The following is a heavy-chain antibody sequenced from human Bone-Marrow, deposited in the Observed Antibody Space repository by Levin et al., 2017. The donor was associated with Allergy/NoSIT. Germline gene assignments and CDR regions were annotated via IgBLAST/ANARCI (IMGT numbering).Heavy chain of an antibody. J-gene: IGHJ6*02. CDR1: GFTFSSYA. CDR2: ISYDGSNK. Sequence: GGSLRLSCAASGFTFSSYAMHWVRQAPGKGLEWVAVISYDGSNKYYADSVKGRFTISRDNSKNTLYLQMNSLRAEDTAVYYCAMGQRRDIVVVPAANSPRPEYYYYGMDVWGQGTTVTVSS. D-gene: IGHD2-2*01. CDR3: AMGQRRDIVVVPAANSPRPEYYYYGMDV. V-gene: IGHV3-30*04.